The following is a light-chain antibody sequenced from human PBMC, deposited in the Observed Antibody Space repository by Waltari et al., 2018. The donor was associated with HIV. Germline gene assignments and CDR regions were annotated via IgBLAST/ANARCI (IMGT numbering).Light chain of an antibody. Sequence: DIQFTQSPSFLSASVGNRVTITCRASQGISSYLAWYQQKPGKAPKLLIYAASTLQSGVPSRFSGSGSGTEFTLTISSLQPEDFATYYCQQLNSFPLTFGGETKVEIK. V-gene: IGKV1-9*01. CDR1: QGISSY. CDR3: QQLNSFPLT. J-gene: IGKJ4*01. CDR2: AAS.